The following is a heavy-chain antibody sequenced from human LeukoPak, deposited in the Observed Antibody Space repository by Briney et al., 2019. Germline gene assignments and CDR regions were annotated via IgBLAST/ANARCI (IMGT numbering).Heavy chain of an antibody. Sequence: ASVKVSCEASGYTFTRYGINWVRQAPGQGLEWMGWINPNSGGTNYAQKFQGRVTMTRDTSITTAYMELSRLSSDDTAVYYCARHPGKVTNDWYFDLWGRGTLVTVSS. V-gene: IGHV1-2*02. D-gene: IGHD4-23*01. CDR1: GYTFTRYG. J-gene: IGHJ2*01. CDR3: ARHPGKVTNDWYFDL. CDR2: INPNSGGT.